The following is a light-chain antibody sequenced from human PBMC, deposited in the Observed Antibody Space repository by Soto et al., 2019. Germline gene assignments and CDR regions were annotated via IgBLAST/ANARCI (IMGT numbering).Light chain of an antibody. Sequence: EIVLTQSPGTLSLSPGERATLSCRASQSVSSSYLAWYQQKPGQAPRLLIYGASSRATGIPDRFSGSGSGTDVTLTISRLEPEDFAVYYCQQYGSSLPITFGQGTRLEIK. V-gene: IGKV3-20*01. CDR3: QQYGSSLPIT. CDR1: QSVSSSY. CDR2: GAS. J-gene: IGKJ5*01.